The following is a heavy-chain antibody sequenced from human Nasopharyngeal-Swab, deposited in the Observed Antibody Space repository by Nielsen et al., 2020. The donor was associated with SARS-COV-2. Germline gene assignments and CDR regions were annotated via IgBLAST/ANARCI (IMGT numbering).Heavy chain of an antibody. Sequence: WIRQPPGKGQEWIGYIYYSGSTNYNPSLKSRVTISVDTSKNQFSLKLSSVTAADTAVYYCARGGLGVYDSSGYYYLTYWGQGTLVTVSS. CDR2: IYYSGST. D-gene: IGHD3-22*01. V-gene: IGHV4-59*01. CDR3: ARGGLGVYDSSGYYYLTY. J-gene: IGHJ4*02.